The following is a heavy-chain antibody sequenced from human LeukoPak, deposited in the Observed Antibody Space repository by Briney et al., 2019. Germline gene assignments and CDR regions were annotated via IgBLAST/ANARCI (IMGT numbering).Heavy chain of an antibody. CDR1: GFTFDDYA. CDR2: ISWNSGSI. J-gene: IGHJ2*01. Sequence: GRSLRLSCAASGFTFDDYAMHWVRQAPGKGLEWVSGISWNSGSIGYADSVKGRFTISRDNAKNSLYLQMNSLRAEDMALYYCAKGIYSSSFYWYFDLWGRGTLVTVSS. V-gene: IGHV3-9*03. D-gene: IGHD6-13*01. CDR3: AKGIYSSSFYWYFDL.